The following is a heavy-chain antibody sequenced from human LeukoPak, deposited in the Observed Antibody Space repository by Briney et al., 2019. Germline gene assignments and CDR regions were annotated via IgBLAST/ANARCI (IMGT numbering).Heavy chain of an antibody. CDR3: AHYGDYRFMYYFDY. J-gene: IGHJ4*02. CDR2: LYWNDDN. D-gene: IGHD4-17*01. CDR1: GFSLTTSGVG. Sequence: SGPTLVKPPQTLTLTCTFSGFSLTTSGVGVGWIRQPPGKALEWLALLYWNDDNRYSPSLKSRLNITKDTSKNQVVLKMTNMDPVDTATYYCAHYGDYRFMYYFDYWGQGTLVTVSS. V-gene: IGHV2-5*01.